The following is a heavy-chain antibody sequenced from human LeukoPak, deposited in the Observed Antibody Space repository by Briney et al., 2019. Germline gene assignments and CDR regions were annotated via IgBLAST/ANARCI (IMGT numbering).Heavy chain of an antibody. CDR1: GITFSNYW. Sequence: PGGSLRLSCAASGITFSNYWMTWVRQAPGKGLEWVANIKQDGSEKYYVDSVKGRFTISRDNAKNSLYLQMNSLRAEDTAVYYCARGPGLRPFYNWFDPWGQGTLVTVSS. V-gene: IGHV3-7*01. D-gene: IGHD4-17*01. CDR2: IKQDGSEK. CDR3: ARGPGLRPFYNWFDP. J-gene: IGHJ5*02.